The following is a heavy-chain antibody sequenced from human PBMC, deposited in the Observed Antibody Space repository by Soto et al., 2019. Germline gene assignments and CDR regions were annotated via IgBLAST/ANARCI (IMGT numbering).Heavy chain of an antibody. J-gene: IGHJ6*02. CDR1: VYTFTCYY. D-gene: IGHD2-2*01. Sequence: XSVKVSCKASVYTFTCYYMHWVRQAPGQGLEWMGWINPNSGGTNYAQKFQGWVTMTRDTSISTAYMELSRLRSDDTAVYYCARDDRRPDCSSTSCRYYYYYYGMDVWGQGTTVTVS. V-gene: IGHV1-2*04. CDR3: ARDDRRPDCSSTSCRYYYYYYGMDV. CDR2: INPNSGGT.